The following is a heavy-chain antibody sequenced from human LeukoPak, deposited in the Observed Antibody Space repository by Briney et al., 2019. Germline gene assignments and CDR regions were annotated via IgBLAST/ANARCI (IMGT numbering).Heavy chain of an antibody. CDR3: AKENYDVLTAYSDY. D-gene: IGHD3-9*01. Sequence: GGSLRLSCAASGFTFSNYAMSWVRQAPGKGLEGVSGISGSGTSTYYADSVKGRFTISRDNSKNTLYLQMNSLRADDTAVFYCAKENYDVLTAYSDYWGQGTLVTVSS. CDR1: GFTFSNYA. CDR2: ISGSGTST. V-gene: IGHV3-23*01. J-gene: IGHJ4*02.